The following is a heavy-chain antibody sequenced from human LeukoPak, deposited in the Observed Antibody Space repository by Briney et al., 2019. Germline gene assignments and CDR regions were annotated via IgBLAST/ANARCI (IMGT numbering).Heavy chain of an antibody. CDR3: AVQTYYYGSGSYK. Sequence: GGSLRLSCAASGFTFSDYYMSWIRQAPGKGLEWVSYISSSGSTIYYADSVNGRFTISRDNAKNSLYLQMNSLRAEDTAVYYCAVQTYYYGSGSYKWGQGTLVTVSS. J-gene: IGHJ4*02. D-gene: IGHD3-10*01. CDR2: ISSSGSTI. CDR1: GFTFSDYY. V-gene: IGHV3-11*01.